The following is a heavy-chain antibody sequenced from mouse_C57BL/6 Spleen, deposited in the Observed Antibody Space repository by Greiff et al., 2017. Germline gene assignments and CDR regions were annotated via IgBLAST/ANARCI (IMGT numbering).Heavy chain of an antibody. V-gene: IGHV1-66*01. J-gene: IGHJ4*01. CDR1: GYSFTSYY. CDR3: ARSGDYSNLYYAMDY. Sequence: QVQLKESGPELVKPGASVKISCKASGYSFTSYYIHWVKQRPGQGLEWIGWIYPGSGNTKYNEKFKGKATLTADTSSSTAYMQLSSLTSEDSAVYYCARSGDYSNLYYAMDYWGQGTSVTVSS. CDR2: IYPGSGNT. D-gene: IGHD2-5*01.